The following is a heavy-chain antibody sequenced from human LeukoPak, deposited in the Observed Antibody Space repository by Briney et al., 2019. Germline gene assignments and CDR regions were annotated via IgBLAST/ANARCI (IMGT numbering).Heavy chain of an antibody. CDR3: ARDKVYYYDSSGYSYYWYFDL. Sequence: GGSLRLSCAASGFTVSSNYMSWVRQAPGKGLEWVSVIYSGGSTYYADSVKGGFTISRDNSKNTLYLQMNSLRAEDTAVYYCARDKVYYYDSSGYSYYWYFDLWGRGTLVTVSS. V-gene: IGHV3-66*01. CDR1: GFTVSSNY. J-gene: IGHJ2*01. CDR2: IYSGGST. D-gene: IGHD3-22*01.